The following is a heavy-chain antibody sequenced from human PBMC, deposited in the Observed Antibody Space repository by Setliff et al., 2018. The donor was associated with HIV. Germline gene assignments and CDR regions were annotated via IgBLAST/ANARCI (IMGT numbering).Heavy chain of an antibody. CDR1: GGSISSHY. J-gene: IGHJ5*02. D-gene: IGHD3-9*01. CDR3: ARGAPGLTYYDTRFDP. V-gene: IGHV4-4*08. Sequence: SETLSLTCTVSGGSISSHYWSWIRQPPGKGLEWIGYIYTSGSTNYNPSLKSRVTISVDTSKNQFSLKLSSVTAADTAVYYCARGAPGLTYYDTRFDPWGQGTLVTVSS. CDR2: IYTSGST.